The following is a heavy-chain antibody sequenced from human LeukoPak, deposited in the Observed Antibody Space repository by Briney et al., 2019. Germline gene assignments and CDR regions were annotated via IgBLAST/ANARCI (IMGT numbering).Heavy chain of an antibody. CDR1: GFTFSSYA. V-gene: IGHV3-23*01. D-gene: IGHD6-19*01. Sequence: PGGSLRLSCAASGFTFSSYAMSWVRQAPGKGLEGVSAISGSGGSTYYADSVKRRFTISRDNSKNTLYLQMNSLRAEDTAVYHCAKDKGYSSGWPFDYWGQGTLVTVSS. CDR3: AKDKGYSSGWPFDY. J-gene: IGHJ4*02. CDR2: ISGSGGST.